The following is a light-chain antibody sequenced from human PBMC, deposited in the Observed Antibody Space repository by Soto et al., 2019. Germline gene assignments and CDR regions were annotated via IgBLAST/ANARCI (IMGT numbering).Light chain of an antibody. CDR1: QSISSY. CDR3: RQSYSTPRT. Sequence: DIQMTQSLSSLSASVGDRVTITCRASQSISSYLNWYQQKPGKAPKLLIYAASSLQSGVPSRFSGSGSGTDFTLTISSLQPEDFATYYCRQSYSTPRTFGQGTKVDIK. J-gene: IGKJ1*01. V-gene: IGKV1-39*01. CDR2: AAS.